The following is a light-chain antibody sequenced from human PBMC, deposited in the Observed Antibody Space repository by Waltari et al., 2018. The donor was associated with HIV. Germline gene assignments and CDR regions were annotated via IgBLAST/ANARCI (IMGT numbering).Light chain of an antibody. CDR3: GTWDTILVAVV. Sequence: QSVLTQPPSVSAAPGQKVTISCSGSNSNIGSHFVSWYQHFPGRAPKLLIYDDDDLPSDIPDRFSGSKSGTSATLDITGLQTGDEADYYCGTWDTILVAVVLGGGTKLTVL. J-gene: IGLJ2*01. CDR1: NSNIGSHF. CDR2: DDD. V-gene: IGLV1-51*01.